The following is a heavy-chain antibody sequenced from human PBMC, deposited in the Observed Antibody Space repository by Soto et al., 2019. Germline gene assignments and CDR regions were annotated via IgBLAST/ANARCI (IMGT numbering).Heavy chain of an antibody. CDR2: IYYSGIT. D-gene: IGHD3-3*01. CDR1: GGSISSSIYY. CDR3: ARQQRGNDFWSGYYGLYYYYYGMDV. V-gene: IGHV4-39*01. Sequence: SETLSRTCTVSGGSISSSIYYWVWIRQPPGKVLDWIGSIYYSGITYYNPSLKSRVTISVDTSKNQFSLKLSSVTAADTAVYYCARQQRGNDFWSGYYGLYYYYYGMDVWGQGTTVTVSS. J-gene: IGHJ6*02.